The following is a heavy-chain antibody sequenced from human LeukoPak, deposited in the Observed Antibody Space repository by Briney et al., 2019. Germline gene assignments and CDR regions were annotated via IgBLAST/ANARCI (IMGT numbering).Heavy chain of an antibody. V-gene: IGHV3-66*01. CDR2: IYSAGST. D-gene: IGHD3-3*02. J-gene: IGHJ6*02. CDR1: GFTVGNNY. CDR3: AAFSHKGV. Sequence: PGGSLRLSCAASGFTVGNNYMSWVRQAPGKGLEWVSLIYSAGSTSYAASARDRCTISRDSSNNTLFLQLNSLRADDTAAYYCAAFSHKGVWGQGTTVTVS.